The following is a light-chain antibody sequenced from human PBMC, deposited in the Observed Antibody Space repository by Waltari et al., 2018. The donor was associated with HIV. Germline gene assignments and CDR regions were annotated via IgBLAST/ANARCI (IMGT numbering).Light chain of an antibody. J-gene: IGKJ4*01. CDR1: QSVSSY. CDR3: QQRSNWHT. V-gene: IGKV3D-11*02. Sequence: EIVLTQSPATLSLSPGERATLSCRASQSVSSYLAWYQQKPGQAPRLLIYDASNRATGIPARFSGSGPGTDFTLTISSLEPEDFAVYYCQQRSNWHTFGGGTKVEIK. CDR2: DAS.